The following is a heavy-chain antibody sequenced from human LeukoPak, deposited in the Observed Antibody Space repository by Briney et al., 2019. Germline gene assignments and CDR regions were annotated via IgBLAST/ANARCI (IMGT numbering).Heavy chain of an antibody. D-gene: IGHD6-6*01. CDR1: GFTFSIYN. CDR2: ISSTSSYI. CDR3: ARKSSSLGYYFDY. J-gene: IGHJ4*02. Sequence: GGSLRLSCAASGFTFSIYNMNWVRQAPGKGLEWVSSISSTSSYIYYADSVKGRFTISRDNAKNSLYLQMNSLRVADTAVYYCARKSSSLGYYFDYWGQGTLVTVSS. V-gene: IGHV3-21*01.